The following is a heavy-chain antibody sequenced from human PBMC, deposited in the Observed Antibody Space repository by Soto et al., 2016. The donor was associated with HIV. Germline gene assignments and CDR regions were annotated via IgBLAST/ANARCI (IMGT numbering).Heavy chain of an antibody. J-gene: IGHJ6*02. CDR2: IYSGGNT. V-gene: IGHV3-66*01. CDR1: GFTISSNY. D-gene: IGHD3-16*01. Sequence: EVQLVESGGGLVQPGGSLRLSCAASGFTISSNYMSWVRQAPEKGLEWVSVIYSGGNTYYADSVKGGFTISRDNSKNTLYLQMDSLRAEDTAVYYCVRDENYYEAYGMDVWGQGTKVTVSS. CDR3: VRDENYYEAYGMDV.